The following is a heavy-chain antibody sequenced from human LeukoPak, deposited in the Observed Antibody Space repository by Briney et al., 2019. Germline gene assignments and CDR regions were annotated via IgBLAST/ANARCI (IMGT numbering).Heavy chain of an antibody. CDR3: AKEGTPQVSTWYDL. J-gene: IGHJ5*02. V-gene: IGHV3-30*18. Sequence: PGMFLRLSCAASGVNLSPYGMHWVRQAPGKGLEWVAVISYEGGTQHYADSVKGRFIISRDNPRNTLYLQMNILRTEDTAVYYCAKEGTPQVSTWYDLWGQGTQVIVSS. CDR1: GVNLSPYG. D-gene: IGHD3-10*01. CDR2: ISYEGGTQ.